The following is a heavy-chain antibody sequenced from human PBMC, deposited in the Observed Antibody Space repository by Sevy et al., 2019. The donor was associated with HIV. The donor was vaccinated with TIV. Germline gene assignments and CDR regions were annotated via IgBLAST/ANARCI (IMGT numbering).Heavy chain of an antibody. V-gene: IGHV3-33*01. D-gene: IGHD3-3*01. Sequence: GGSLRLSCAASGFTFSSYAIHWVRQAPGKGLEWVAVIWYDGTNEYYADSVKGRFTISRDNSKNTQYLQMNSLRAEDTAVYYCASEGLLEWLFSFDYWGQGTLVTVSS. J-gene: IGHJ4*02. CDR3: ASEGLLEWLFSFDY. CDR2: IWYDGTNE. CDR1: GFTFSSYA.